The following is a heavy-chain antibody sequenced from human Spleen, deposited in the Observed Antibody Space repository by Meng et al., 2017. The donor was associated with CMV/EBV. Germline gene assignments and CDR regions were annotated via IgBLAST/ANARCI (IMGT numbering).Heavy chain of an antibody. J-gene: IGHJ6*02. CDR3: ARDLRKKGPAALYYYYYYGMDV. D-gene: IGHD2-2*01. V-gene: IGHV3-30*04. CDR1: YA. Sequence: YAMHWVRQAPGKGLEWVAVKSYDGSNKYYADSVKGRFTISRDNSKNTLYLQMNSLRAEDTAVYYCARDLRKKGPAALYYYYYYGMDVWGQGTTVTVSS. CDR2: KSYDGSNK.